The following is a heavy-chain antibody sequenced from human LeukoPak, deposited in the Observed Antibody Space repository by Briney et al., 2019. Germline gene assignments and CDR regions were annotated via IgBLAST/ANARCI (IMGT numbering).Heavy chain of an antibody. D-gene: IGHD4-17*01. V-gene: IGHV3-21*01. CDR2: ISSSSPYI. CDR3: AIYGDYHRG. Sequence: GGSLRLSCAASGFTFSSYSLNWVRQAPGKGLEWVSSISSSSPYIFYADSVKGRFTISRDTAKNSLYLQMNSLRVEDTAVYHCAIYGDYHRGWGQGTLVTVSS. CDR1: GFTFSSYS. J-gene: IGHJ4*02.